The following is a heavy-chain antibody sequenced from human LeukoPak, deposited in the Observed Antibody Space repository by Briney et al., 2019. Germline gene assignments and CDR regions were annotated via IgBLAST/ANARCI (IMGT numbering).Heavy chain of an antibody. Sequence: PGGSLRLSCAASGFTFSSYGMHWVRQAPGKGLEWVAVISYDGSNKYYADSVKGRFTISRDNSKNTLYLQMNSLRAEDTAVYYCAKERPGIAVAGTFGAGDYWGQGTLVTVSS. CDR2: ISYDGSNK. D-gene: IGHD6-13*01. J-gene: IGHJ4*02. CDR3: AKERPGIAVAGTFGAGDY. V-gene: IGHV3-30*18. CDR1: GFTFSSYG.